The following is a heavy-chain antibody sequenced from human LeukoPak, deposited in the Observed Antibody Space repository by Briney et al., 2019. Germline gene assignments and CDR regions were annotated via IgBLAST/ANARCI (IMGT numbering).Heavy chain of an antibody. V-gene: IGHV4-4*07. Sequence: SETLSLTCTVSGDFISGSYWSWIRQPAGKGLEWIGRIYTTGTANYNPSLTSRVTMSVDTFKKQLSLKLNSVTAADTAVYYCATVGGEGGFLHYWGQGILVAVSS. CDR2: IYTTGTA. CDR3: ATVGGEGGFLHY. D-gene: IGHD7-27*01. CDR1: GDFISGSY. J-gene: IGHJ4*02.